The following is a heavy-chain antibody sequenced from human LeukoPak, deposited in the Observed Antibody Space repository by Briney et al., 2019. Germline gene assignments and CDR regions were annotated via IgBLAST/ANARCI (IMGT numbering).Heavy chain of an antibody. CDR1: GYTFTSYG. J-gene: IGHJ4*02. Sequence: GASVKVSCKASGYTFTSYGISWVRQAPGQGLEWMGRIIPILGIANYAQKFQGRVTITADKSTSTAYMELSSLRSEDTAVYYCASSGYGDYGFDYWGQGTLVTVSS. CDR3: ASSGYGDYGFDY. CDR2: IIPILGIA. D-gene: IGHD4-17*01. V-gene: IGHV1-69*04.